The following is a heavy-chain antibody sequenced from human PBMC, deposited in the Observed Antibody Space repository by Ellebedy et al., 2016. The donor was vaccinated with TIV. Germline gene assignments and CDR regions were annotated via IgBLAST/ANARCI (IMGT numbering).Heavy chain of an antibody. D-gene: IGHD1-26*01. V-gene: IGHV3-74*01. Sequence: GESLKISXAASGFIFSSYWMHWVRQAPGRGLVWVSRINNDGTYTRYADSVKGRFTVSRDNAKKTLYLQMNSLRAEDTAVYYCARVPIAGGKCFDDWGQGTLVTVSS. CDR3: ARVPIAGGKCFDD. CDR1: GFIFSSYW. J-gene: IGHJ4*02. CDR2: INNDGTYT.